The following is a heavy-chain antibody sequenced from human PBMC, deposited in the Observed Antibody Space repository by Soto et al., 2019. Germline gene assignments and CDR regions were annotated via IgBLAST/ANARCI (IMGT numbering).Heavy chain of an antibody. Sequence: ETLSLTCTVSGGTIRSPDWWTWVRQPPGKGLEWIGEIFQSGSTNYTPSLESRVTISVDKSKNQFSLTLTSVTAADTAVYFCARGRGRYSSGWSWFDPWGQGILVTVSS. D-gene: IGHD6-19*01. CDR3: ARGRGRYSSGWSWFDP. J-gene: IGHJ5*02. CDR2: IFQSGST. V-gene: IGHV4-4*01. CDR1: GGTIRSPDW.